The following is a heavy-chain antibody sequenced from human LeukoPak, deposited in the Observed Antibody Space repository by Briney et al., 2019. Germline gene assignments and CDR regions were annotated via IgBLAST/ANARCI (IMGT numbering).Heavy chain of an antibody. CDR3: ARRYCSSTSCTLDY. J-gene: IGHJ4*02. D-gene: IGHD2-2*01. V-gene: IGHV3-48*03. CDR1: GFTFSSYA. Sequence: TGGSLRLSCAASGFTFSSYAMSWVRQAPGKGLEWVSYISSSGSTIYYADSVKGRFTISRDNAKHSLYLQMNSLRADDTAVYYCARRYCSSTSCTLDYWGQGTLVTVSS. CDR2: ISSSGSTI.